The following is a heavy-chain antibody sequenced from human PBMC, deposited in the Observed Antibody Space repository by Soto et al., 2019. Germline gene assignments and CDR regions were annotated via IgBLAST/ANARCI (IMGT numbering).Heavy chain of an antibody. CDR3: ASGDGGSTIDY. Sequence: QLQLQESGPGLVKPSETLSLTCSVSGGPISSSSYYWGWIRQPPGKGLQWIGTIYYSGSTYYNPSPKSRGTISVDTSTHQFSLKLSSVTAADTAVYYCASGDGGSTIDYWGQGALVTVSS. D-gene: IGHD1-1*01. V-gene: IGHV4-39*01. J-gene: IGHJ4*02. CDR2: IYYSGST. CDR1: GGPISSSSYY.